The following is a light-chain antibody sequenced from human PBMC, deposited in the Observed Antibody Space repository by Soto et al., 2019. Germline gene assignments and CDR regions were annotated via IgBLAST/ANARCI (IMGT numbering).Light chain of an antibody. Sequence: QSVLTHPASVFGSLGHPMTTPGTGTSSDVGGYNYVSWYQQHPGKAPKLMIYEVSNRPSGVSNRFSGSKSGNTASLTISGLQAEDEADYYCSSYTSSSTLVFGTGTKVTVL. CDR1: SSDVGGYNY. CDR2: EVS. J-gene: IGLJ1*01. CDR3: SSYTSSSTLV. V-gene: IGLV2-14*01.